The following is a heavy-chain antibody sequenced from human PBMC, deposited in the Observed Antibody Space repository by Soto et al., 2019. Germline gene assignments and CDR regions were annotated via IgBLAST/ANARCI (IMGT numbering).Heavy chain of an antibody. J-gene: IGHJ3*02. CDR2: IYYSGST. CDR1: GGSISSGGYY. CDR3: ARGMITFGGVIAFDAFDI. D-gene: IGHD3-16*02. Sequence: SETLSLTSTVSGGSISSGGYYWSWIRQHPGKGLEWIGYIYYSGSTYYNPSLKSRVTISVDTSKNQFSLKLSSVTAADTAVYYCARGMITFGGVIAFDAFDIWGQGTMVTVSS. V-gene: IGHV4-31*03.